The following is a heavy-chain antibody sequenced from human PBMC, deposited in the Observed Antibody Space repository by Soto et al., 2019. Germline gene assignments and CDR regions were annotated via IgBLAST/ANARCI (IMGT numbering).Heavy chain of an antibody. J-gene: IGHJ3*02. Sequence: SVKVSCKASGGTFSSYTISWVRQAPGQGLEWMGRIIPILGIANYAQKFQGRVTITADKSTSTAYMELSSLRSEDTAVYYCAITRTIFGVVITSQAFDIWGQGTMVTVSS. CDR3: AITRTIFGVVITSQAFDI. CDR1: GGTFSSYT. V-gene: IGHV1-69*02. CDR2: IIPILGIA. D-gene: IGHD3-3*01.